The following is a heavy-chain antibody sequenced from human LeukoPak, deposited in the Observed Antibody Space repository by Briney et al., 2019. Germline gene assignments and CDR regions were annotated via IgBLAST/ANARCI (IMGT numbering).Heavy chain of an antibody. CDR2: IKSKADGGTT. V-gene: IGHV3-15*01. CDR1: GFTFSNAW. J-gene: IGHJ4*02. D-gene: IGHD2-15*01. Sequence: GGSLRLSCAGSGFTFSNAWMSWVRQAPGKGQEWVGRIKSKADGGTTDYAAPVKGRFTISRDDSKDTLYLQMNSLKTEDTAVYYCTGRYCSDAGCYDYWGQGTLVTVSS. CDR3: TGRYCSDAGCYDY.